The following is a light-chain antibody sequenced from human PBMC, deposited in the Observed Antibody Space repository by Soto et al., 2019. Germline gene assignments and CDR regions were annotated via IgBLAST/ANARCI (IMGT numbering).Light chain of an antibody. J-gene: IGKJ2*01. CDR1: QSISSY. Sequence: DIQMTQSPSSLSASVGDRVTITCRASQSISSYLNWYQQKPGEAPKILIYAASNLQSGVPSRFSGRGSGPDFSLTISSLQPEDFATYYCQQTCSAPVTFGQGTRLEIK. V-gene: IGKV1-39*01. CDR2: AAS. CDR3: QQTCSAPVT.